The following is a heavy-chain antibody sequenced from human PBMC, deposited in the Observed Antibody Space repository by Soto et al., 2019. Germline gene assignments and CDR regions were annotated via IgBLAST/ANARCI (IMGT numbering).Heavy chain of an antibody. V-gene: IGHV4-31*03. CDR3: ARVSGIVVVPTAKDPHYYYMDV. Sequence: QVQLQESGPGLVKPSQTLSLTCTVSGGSISGGPYYWTWIRQHPGSGLAWIGYIYYTGSTYYNPTLKSRVIMSVDTSNNQLSLKLSSVTAADTAAYFCARVSGIVVVPTAKDPHYYYMDVWGKGTTVTVSS. CDR1: GGSISGGPYY. D-gene: IGHD2-2*01. CDR2: IYYTGST. J-gene: IGHJ6*03.